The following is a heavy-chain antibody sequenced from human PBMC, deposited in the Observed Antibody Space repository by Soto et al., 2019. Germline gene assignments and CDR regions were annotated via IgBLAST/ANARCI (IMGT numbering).Heavy chain of an antibody. V-gene: IGHV1-18*01. CDR1: GYTYISYG. CDR2: ISGYNGNT. D-gene: IGHD1-26*01. Sequence: QVQLVQSGAEVKKPGASVKVSCKASGYTYISYGISWVRQAPGQGLEWMGWISGYNGNTKYAQKLQGRVTMTTDTAAGTEYMELRSLRSDVTAEYYSARDLGPQVVDSWGQGTLVTVSS. CDR3: ARDLGPQVVDS. J-gene: IGHJ4*02.